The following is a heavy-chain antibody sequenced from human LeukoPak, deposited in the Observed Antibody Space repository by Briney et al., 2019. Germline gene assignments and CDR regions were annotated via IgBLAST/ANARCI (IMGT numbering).Heavy chain of an antibody. D-gene: IGHD2-2*01. CDR2: INTNTGNP. J-gene: IGHJ4*02. Sequence: ASVKVSCKASGYTFTSYAMNWVRQAPGQGLEWMGWINTNTGNPTYAQGFTGRFVFSLDTSVSTAYLQISSLKAEDTAVYYCAREKFTAAILYYFDYWGQGTLVTVSS. CDR1: GYTFTSYA. V-gene: IGHV7-4-1*02. CDR3: AREKFTAAILYYFDY.